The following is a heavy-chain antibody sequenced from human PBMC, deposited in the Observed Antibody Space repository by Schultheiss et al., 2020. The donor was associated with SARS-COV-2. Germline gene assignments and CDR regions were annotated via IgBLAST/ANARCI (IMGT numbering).Heavy chain of an antibody. CDR2: ISYDGSNK. CDR3: AKDPGHLGGKYSSSHQKFALGRFDY. D-gene: IGHD6-6*01. J-gene: IGHJ4*02. V-gene: IGHV3-30*18. CDR1: GFTFSSYW. Sequence: GGSLRLSCAASGFTFSSYWMHWVRQAPGKGLEWVAVISYDGSNKYYADSVKGRFTISRDNSKNTLYLQMNSLRAEDTAVYYCAKDPGHLGGKYSSSHQKFALGRFDYWGQGTLVTVSS.